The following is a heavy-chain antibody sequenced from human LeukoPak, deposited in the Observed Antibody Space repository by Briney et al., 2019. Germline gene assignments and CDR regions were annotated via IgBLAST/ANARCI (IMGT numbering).Heavy chain of an antibody. CDR3: ATDSYHDSNDFDY. CDR1: GYTFTDYY. Sequence: ASVKVSCKASGYTFTDYYMHWVQQAPGKGLEWMGRVDPEDGETIYAEKFQGRVTITADTSTDTAYMELSSLRSEDTAVYYCATDSYHDSNDFDYWGQGTLVTVSS. CDR2: VDPEDGET. V-gene: IGHV1-69-2*01. J-gene: IGHJ4*02. D-gene: IGHD3-22*01.